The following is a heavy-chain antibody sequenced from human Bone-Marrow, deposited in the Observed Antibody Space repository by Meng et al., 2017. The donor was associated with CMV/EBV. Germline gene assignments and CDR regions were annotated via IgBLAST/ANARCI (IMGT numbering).Heavy chain of an antibody. CDR3: ARGIYGGNDY. J-gene: IGHJ4*02. Sequence: GSLRLSCTVSGGSISSYYWSWIRQPPGKGLEWIGYIYYSGSTNYNPSLKSRVTISVDTSKNQFSLKLSSVTAADTAVYYCARGIYGGNDYWGQGTLVAVSS. D-gene: IGHD4-23*01. CDR1: GGSISSYY. CDR2: IYYSGST. V-gene: IGHV4-59*01.